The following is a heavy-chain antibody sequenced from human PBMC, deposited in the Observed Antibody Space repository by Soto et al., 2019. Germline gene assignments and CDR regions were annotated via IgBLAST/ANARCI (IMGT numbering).Heavy chain of an antibody. Sequence: EVQLLESGGGLVQPGGSLRLSCAASGFTFSSYAMTWVRQAPGKGPEWVSGISSGGSATYHADSVRGRFTISRDNSKNTLYLQMNSLRAEDTAVYYCAKGAMRSFYTLDVWGQGTTVTVSS. V-gene: IGHV3-23*01. CDR2: ISSGGSAT. J-gene: IGHJ6*02. D-gene: IGHD2-2*02. CDR3: AKGAMRSFYTLDV. CDR1: GFTFSSYA.